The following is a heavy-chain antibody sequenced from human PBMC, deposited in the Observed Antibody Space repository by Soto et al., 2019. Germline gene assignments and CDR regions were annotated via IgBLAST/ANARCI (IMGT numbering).Heavy chain of an antibody. D-gene: IGHD3-22*01. Sequence: EAQLVETGGGLIQPGGSLRLSCAASGFSVSDNYISWVRQAPGKGLEWVSVVFSVTATYYADSVKGRFTMSRDPSKNTLYLQMNSLRAEDTAMYYCSRDIVLHYDGSGYISWGQGTLVTVSS. CDR3: SRDIVLHYDGSGYIS. V-gene: IGHV3-53*02. CDR2: VFSVTAT. CDR1: GFSVSDNY. J-gene: IGHJ4*02.